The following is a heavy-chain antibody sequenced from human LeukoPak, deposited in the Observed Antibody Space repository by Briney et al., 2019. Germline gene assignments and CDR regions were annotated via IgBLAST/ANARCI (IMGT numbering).Heavy chain of an antibody. J-gene: IGHJ5*02. CDR2: INPSGGST. CDR3: ARAPSQPYWFDP. CDR1: GYTFTSYY. Sequence: ASVKVSCKASGYTFTSYYMHWVRQAPGQGLEWMGIINPSGGSTSCAQKFQGRVTMTRDTSTSTVYMELSSLRSEDTAVYYCARAPSQPYWFDPWGQGTLVTVSS. V-gene: IGHV1-46*01.